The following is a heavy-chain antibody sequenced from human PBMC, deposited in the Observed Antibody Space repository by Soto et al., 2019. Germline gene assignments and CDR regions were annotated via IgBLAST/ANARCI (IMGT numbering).Heavy chain of an antibody. CDR1: GYAFTSYG. CDR2: ISAYNGNT. D-gene: IGHD3-10*01. Sequence: QVQLVQSGAEVKKPGASVKVSCKASGYAFTSYGISWVRQAPGQGLEWMGWISAYNGNTNYAQKLQGRVTMTTDTSTNTAYKELTSLRSDDTAVYYCARTMVRGVDVNWFDPWGQGTLVTVSS. V-gene: IGHV1-18*01. CDR3: ARTMVRGVDVNWFDP. J-gene: IGHJ5*02.